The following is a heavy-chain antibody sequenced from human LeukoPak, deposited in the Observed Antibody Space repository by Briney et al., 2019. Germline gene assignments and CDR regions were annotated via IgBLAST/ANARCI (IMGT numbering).Heavy chain of an antibody. D-gene: IGHD3-16*01. V-gene: IGHV4-59*08. CDR2: IYYSATT. Sequence: PSETLSLTCTVSGGSISSYYWSWIRQPPGKGLEWIGYIYYSATTNYNPSLKSRVTISVDTSKNHFSLKVNSVTAADTAVYYCARRGATRYFDLWGRGTLVTVSS. J-gene: IGHJ2*01. CDR1: GGSISSYY. CDR3: ARRGATRYFDL.